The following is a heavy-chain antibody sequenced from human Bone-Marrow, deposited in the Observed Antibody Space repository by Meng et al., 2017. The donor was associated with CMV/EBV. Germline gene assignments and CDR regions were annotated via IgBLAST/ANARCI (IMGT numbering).Heavy chain of an antibody. D-gene: IGHD2-2*01. CDR3: ARGGVVVPAAKSHYFDC. V-gene: IGHV4-34*01. CDR1: GGSFSGYY. CDR2: INHSGST. J-gene: IGHJ4*02. Sequence: GSLRLSCAVYGGSFSGYYWSWIRQPPGKGLEWIGEINHSGSTNYNPSLKSRVTISVDTSKNQFSLKLSSVTAADTAVYYCARGGVVVPAAKSHYFDCWGQGTLVTVSS.